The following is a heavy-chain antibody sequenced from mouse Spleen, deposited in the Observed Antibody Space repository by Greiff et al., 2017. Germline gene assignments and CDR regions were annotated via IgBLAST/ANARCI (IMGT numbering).Heavy chain of an antibody. J-gene: IGHJ1*01. V-gene: IGHV1-81*01. CDR3: ASSIYYDYDWYFDV. D-gene: IGHD2-4*01. CDR2: IYPRSGNT. CDR1: GYTFTSYG. Sequence: VMLVESGAELARPGASVKLSCKASGYTFTSYGISWVKQRTGQGLEWIGEIYPRSGNTYYNEKFKGKATLTADKSSSTAYMELRSLTSEDSAVYFCASSIYYDYDWYFDVWGAGTTVTVSS.